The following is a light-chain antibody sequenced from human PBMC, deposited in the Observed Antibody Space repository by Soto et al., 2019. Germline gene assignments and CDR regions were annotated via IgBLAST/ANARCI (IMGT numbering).Light chain of an antibody. J-gene: IGLJ2*01. Sequence: QSVLTQSPSVSGAPGQRVTISCTGTSSNIGAGHDVQWYQQLPGTAPKLLIYANFNRPSGVPDRFSGSTSGTSSSLAITGIQAEDEADYYCQSYDTGLHGVFGGGTKLTVL. V-gene: IGLV1-40*01. CDR2: ANF. CDR3: QSYDTGLHGV. CDR1: SSNIGAGHD.